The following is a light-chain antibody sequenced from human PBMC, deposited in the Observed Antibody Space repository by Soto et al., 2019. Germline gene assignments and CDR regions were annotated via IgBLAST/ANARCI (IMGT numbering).Light chain of an antibody. CDR2: GTS. CDR3: QQYGRSHPVK. Sequence: DIVLTQSPCTLPLSPGERATLSSRASQTVGSAYLACYQHKDAQATRLIIYGTSSRAAGIPDRFSGSGSGTALTLTISRLEPEDFAAYYCQQYGRSHPVKFGQGTKVDIK. CDR1: QTVGSAY. V-gene: IGKV3-20*01. J-gene: IGKJ1*01.